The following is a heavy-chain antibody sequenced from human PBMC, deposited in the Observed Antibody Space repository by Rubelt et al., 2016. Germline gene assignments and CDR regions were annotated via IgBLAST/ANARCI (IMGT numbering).Heavy chain of an antibody. CDR2: INHSGSP. V-gene: IGHV4-34*01. D-gene: IGHD6-19*01. CDR3: ARVSGWYRAPGQDFDY. Sequence: QVQLQQWGAGLLKPSETLSLTCAVYGGSFSGYYWSWIRQPPGKGLEWIGEINHSGSPNYNPSLKSRVTISVDTSKNQFSLKLSSVTAADTAVYYCARVSGWYRAPGQDFDYWGQGTLVTVSS. J-gene: IGHJ4*02. CDR1: GGSFSGYY.